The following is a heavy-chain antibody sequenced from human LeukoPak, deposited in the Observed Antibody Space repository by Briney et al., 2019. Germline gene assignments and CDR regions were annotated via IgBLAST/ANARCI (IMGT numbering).Heavy chain of an antibody. D-gene: IGHD2-2*01. CDR1: GGSFSGYY. Sequence: PSETLSLTCAVYGGSFSGYYWSWIRQPPGKGLEWIGEINHSGSTNYNPSRKSRVTILVDTSKNQFSLKLRSVTGADTAVYYCARIGYCSSTSCYRGRFDYWGQGTLVTVSS. CDR3: ARIGYCSSTSCYRGRFDY. J-gene: IGHJ4*02. CDR2: INHSGST. V-gene: IGHV4-34*01.